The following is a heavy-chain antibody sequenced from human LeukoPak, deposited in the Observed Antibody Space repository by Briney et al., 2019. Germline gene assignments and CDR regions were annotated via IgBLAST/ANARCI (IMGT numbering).Heavy chain of an antibody. D-gene: IGHD3-22*01. Sequence: PSETLSLTCAVYGGSFSGYYWSWIRQPLGKGLEWIGEINHSGSTNYNPSLKSRVTISVDTSKNQFSLKLSSVTAADTAVYYCAASYDSSGYYPGYWGQGTLVTVSS. CDR3: AASYDSSGYYPGY. V-gene: IGHV4-34*01. J-gene: IGHJ4*02. CDR2: INHSGST. CDR1: GGSFSGYY.